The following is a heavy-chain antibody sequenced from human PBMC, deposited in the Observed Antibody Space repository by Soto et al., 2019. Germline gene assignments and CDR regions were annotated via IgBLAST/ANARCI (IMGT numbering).Heavy chain of an antibody. CDR1: GFTFSSFD. V-gene: IGHV3-21*06. CDR3: ARRAVTTYHFFDY. J-gene: IGHJ4*02. D-gene: IGHD4-17*01. Sequence: PGGSLRLSCATSGFTFSSFDMDWVRQAPGKGLEWVSSIHRASTYIYYADSVRGRFTISRDNAKSSPYLQMNSLTVEDTAVYYCARRAVTTYHFFDYWGQGALVTVSS. CDR2: IHRASTYI.